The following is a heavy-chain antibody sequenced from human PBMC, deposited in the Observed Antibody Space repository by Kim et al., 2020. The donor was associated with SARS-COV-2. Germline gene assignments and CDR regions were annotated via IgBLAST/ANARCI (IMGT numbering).Heavy chain of an antibody. D-gene: IGHD6-19*01. Sequence: ASVKVSCKASGYTFTSYDINWVRQATGQGLEWMGWMNPNSGNTGYAQKFQGRVTMTRNTSISTAYMELSSLRSEDTAVYYCARTSLSLSDGWYLTGYYYYGMDVWGQGTTVTVSS. J-gene: IGHJ6*02. CDR1: GYTFTSYD. CDR2: MNPNSGNT. V-gene: IGHV1-8*01. CDR3: ARTSLSLSDGWYLTGYYYYGMDV.